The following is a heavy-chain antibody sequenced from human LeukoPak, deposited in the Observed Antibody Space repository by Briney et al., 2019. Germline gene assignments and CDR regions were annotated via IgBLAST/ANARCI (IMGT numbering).Heavy chain of an antibody. CDR2: ISYSGST. D-gene: IGHD3-22*01. V-gene: IGHV4-59*01. CDR1: GGSLSPYY. Sequence: PSETLSLTCTVSGGSLSPYYWSWIRQSPGKGVEWIGYISYSGSTNSHPSLKSRVTISVDMSKPQFYLKLSSVPAADTAVYYCTRGSIAYYYMDVWGKGTTVTISS. J-gene: IGHJ6*03. CDR3: TRGSIAYYYMDV.